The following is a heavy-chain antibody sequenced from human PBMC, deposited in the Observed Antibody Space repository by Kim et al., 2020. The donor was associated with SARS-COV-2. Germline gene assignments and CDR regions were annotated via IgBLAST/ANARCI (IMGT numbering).Heavy chain of an antibody. CDR2: T. V-gene: IGHV5-51*01. Sequence: TRYSPPFQGQVTISADKSSSTAYLQWSSLKASDTAMYYCALYSSGSFDCWGQGTLVTVSS. J-gene: IGHJ4*02. CDR3: ALYSSGSFDC. D-gene: IGHD6-25*01.